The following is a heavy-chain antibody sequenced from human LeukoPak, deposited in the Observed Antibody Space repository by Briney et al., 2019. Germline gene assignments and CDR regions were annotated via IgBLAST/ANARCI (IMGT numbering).Heavy chain of an antibody. V-gene: IGHV3-30*04. J-gene: IGHJ4*02. Sequence: GRSLRLSCAASGFTFSSYAMHWVRQAPGKGLEWVAVISYDGSNKYYADSVKGRFTISRDNSKNTLYLQMNSLRAEDTAVYYCARELYGDYGVFDYWGQGTLVTVSS. D-gene: IGHD4-17*01. CDR3: ARELYGDYGVFDY. CDR2: ISYDGSNK. CDR1: GFTFSSYA.